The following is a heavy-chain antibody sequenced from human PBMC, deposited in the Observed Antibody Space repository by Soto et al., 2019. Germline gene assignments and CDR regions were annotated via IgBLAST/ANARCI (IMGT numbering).Heavy chain of an antibody. CDR1: GFSLNVYG. V-gene: IGHV3-48*02. D-gene: IGHD1-26*01. CDR2: IRDDSSIV. J-gene: IGHJ5*02. CDR3: ARARGKSWFDL. Sequence: GGSLRLSCVGSGFSLNVYGMNWVRQAPGKGLEWISYIRDDSSIVYYADSVEGRFTISRDNAKNSLYLQINSLTDEDTAIYYCARARGKSWFDLWGQGTLVTVSS.